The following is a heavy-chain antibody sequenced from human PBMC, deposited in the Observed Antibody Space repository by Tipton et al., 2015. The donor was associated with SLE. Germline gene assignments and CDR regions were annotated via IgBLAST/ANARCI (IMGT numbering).Heavy chain of an antibody. Sequence: TLSLTCTVSGGSMNIGVLYWGWIRQHPGKGLEWIGYISYSGSTYYNPSLKSRITISVDTSKNQFSLKLTSVTAADTGVYYCASGGFYGSGSYYGGWFDPWGQGTLVTVSS. CDR1: GGSMNIGVLY. D-gene: IGHD3-10*01. CDR3: ASGGFYGSGSYYGGWFDP. CDR2: ISYSGST. V-gene: IGHV4-30-4*08. J-gene: IGHJ5*02.